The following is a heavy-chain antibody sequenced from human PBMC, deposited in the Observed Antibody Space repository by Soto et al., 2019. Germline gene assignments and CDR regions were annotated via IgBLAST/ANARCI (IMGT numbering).Heavy chain of an antibody. CDR1: GFTFSSYA. CDR3: ARPEGGNSGGDYYYYGMDV. D-gene: IGHD2-21*02. V-gene: IGHV3-30-3*01. Sequence: QVQLVESGGGVVQPGRSLRLSCAASGFTFSSYAMHWVRQAPGKGLEWVAVISYDGSNKYYADSVKGRFTISRDNSKNTLYLQMNSLRAEDTAVYYCARPEGGNSGGDYYYYGMDVWGQGTTVTVSS. CDR2: ISYDGSNK. J-gene: IGHJ6*02.